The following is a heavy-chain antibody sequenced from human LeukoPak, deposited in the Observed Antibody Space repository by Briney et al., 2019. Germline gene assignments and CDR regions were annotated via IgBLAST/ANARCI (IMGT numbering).Heavy chain of an antibody. J-gene: IGHJ4*02. V-gene: IGHV1-18*01. CDR1: GYTFTSYG. D-gene: IGHD3-22*01. Sequence: HRAPVKVSCKASGYTFTSYGISWVRQAPGQGLEWMGWISANSGITNYAQRLQGRVTMTTDTSTRTAYMELRSLRSDDTAVYYCAREENYYDSSGIDYWGQGTLVTVSS. CDR2: ISANSGIT. CDR3: AREENYYDSSGIDY.